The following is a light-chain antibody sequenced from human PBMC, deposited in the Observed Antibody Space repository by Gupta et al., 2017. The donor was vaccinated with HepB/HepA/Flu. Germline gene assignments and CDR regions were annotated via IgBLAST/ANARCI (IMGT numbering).Light chain of an antibody. CDR3: QQYGSSPWT. CDR1: QSVASNY. Sequence: TGSPGTLSLSPGERATLSCRASQSVASNYLAWYQQRPGQAPRLLIYGASSRAAGIPDRFSGSGSGTDFALTISRLEPEDFAVYYCQQYGSSPWTFGQGTKVEI. V-gene: IGKV3-20*01. CDR2: GAS. J-gene: IGKJ1*01.